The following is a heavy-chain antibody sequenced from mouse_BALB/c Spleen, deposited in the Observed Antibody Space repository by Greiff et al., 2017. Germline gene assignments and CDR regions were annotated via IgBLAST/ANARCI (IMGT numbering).Heavy chain of an antibody. CDR2: IDPANGNT. J-gene: IGHJ3*01. V-gene: IGHV14-3*02. CDR3: ASEDGYFSAWFAY. CDR1: GFNIKDTY. D-gene: IGHD2-3*01. Sequence: EVQLQQSGAELVKPGASVKLSCTASGFNIKDTYMHWVKQRPEQGLEWIGRIDPANGNTKYDPKFQGKATITADTSSNTAYLQLSSLTSEDTAVYYCASEDGYFSAWFAYWGQGTLVTVSA.